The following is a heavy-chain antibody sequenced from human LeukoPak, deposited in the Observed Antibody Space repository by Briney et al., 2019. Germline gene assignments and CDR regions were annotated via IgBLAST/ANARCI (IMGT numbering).Heavy chain of an antibody. CDR2: ISYSGDA. CDR1: GFAFGKYA. D-gene: IGHD6-13*01. J-gene: IGHJ4*02. Sequence: GGSLRLSCAASGFAFGKYAMRWVRQAPGKGLEWVSSISYSGDAYYPDSVKGRFTISRDNSQSTLSLQMMSLRDEDTAVYFCAKDLGIAAADWGQGTLVTVSS. CDR3: AKDLGIAAAD. V-gene: IGHV3-23*01.